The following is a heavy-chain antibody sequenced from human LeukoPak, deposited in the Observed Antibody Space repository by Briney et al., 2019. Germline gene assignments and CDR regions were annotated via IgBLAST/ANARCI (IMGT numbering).Heavy chain of an antibody. D-gene: IGHD6-25*01. J-gene: IGHJ5*02. CDR3: ARVQRLRDNWFDP. CDR1: GGSISSGSYY. CDR2: IYTSGST. V-gene: IGHV4-61*02. Sequence: SETLSLTCTVSGGSISSGSYYWSWIRQPAGKGLEWIGRIYTSGSTNYNPSLKSRVTISVDTSKNQFSLKLSSVTAADTAVYYCARVQRLRDNWFDPWGQGTLVTVSS.